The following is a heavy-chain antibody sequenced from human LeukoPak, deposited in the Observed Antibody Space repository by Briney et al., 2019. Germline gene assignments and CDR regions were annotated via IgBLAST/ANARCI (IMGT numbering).Heavy chain of an antibody. CDR3: AGEGYGDYEENY. Sequence: PGGSLRLSCAASGFTFSSYWMHWVRQAPGKGLVWVSRINSDGSSTSYADSVKGRFTISRDNAKNTLYLHMNSLRAEDTAVYYCAGEGYGDYEENYWGQGTLVTVSS. J-gene: IGHJ4*02. CDR2: INSDGSST. CDR1: GFTFSSYW. V-gene: IGHV3-74*01. D-gene: IGHD4-17*01.